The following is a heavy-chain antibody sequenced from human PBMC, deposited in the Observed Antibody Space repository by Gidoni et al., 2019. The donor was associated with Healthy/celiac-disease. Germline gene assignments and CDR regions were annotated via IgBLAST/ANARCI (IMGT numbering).Heavy chain of an antibody. D-gene: IGHD6-6*01. CDR3: ARIDTGIAARGYYYYYGMDV. J-gene: IGHJ6*02. Sequence: QVQLVESGGGLVKPGGSLRLSCAASGFTFSDYYMSWIRQAPGKGLEWVSYISSSGSTIYYADSVKGRFTISRDNAKNSLYLQMNSLRAEDTAVYYCARIDTGIAARGYYYYYGMDVWGQGTTVTVSS. CDR2: ISSSGSTI. CDR1: GFTFSDYY. V-gene: IGHV3-11*01.